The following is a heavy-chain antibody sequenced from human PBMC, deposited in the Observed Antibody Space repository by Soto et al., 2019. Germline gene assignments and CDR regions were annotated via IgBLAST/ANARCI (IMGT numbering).Heavy chain of an antibody. D-gene: IGHD4-4*01. CDR2: ISYTGSP. J-gene: IGHJ5*02. CDR3: TRDYSNSSWFDP. CDR1: GDSISSYY. Sequence: SETLSLTCTVSGDSISSYYWSWIRQPPGKGLEWIGYISYTGSPKYNPSLKSRVTISLDTSKNQFSLKLSSVTAADTAVYYCTRDYSNSSWFDPWGRGTLVTVSS. V-gene: IGHV4-59*01.